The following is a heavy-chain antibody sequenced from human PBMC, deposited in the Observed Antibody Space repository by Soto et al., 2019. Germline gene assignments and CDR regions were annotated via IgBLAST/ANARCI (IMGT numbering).Heavy chain of an antibody. CDR1: GYSISSGYY. CDR2: IYHSGST. J-gene: IGHJ4*02. Sequence: PSETLSLTCAVSGYSISSGYYWGWIRQPPGKGLEWIGNIYHSGSTYYNPSLKSRVTISVDTSKNQFSLKLSSVTAADTAVYYCAVGRQYGDYVFYWGQGTLVTVSS. V-gene: IGHV4-38-2*01. D-gene: IGHD4-17*01. CDR3: AVGRQYGDYVFY.